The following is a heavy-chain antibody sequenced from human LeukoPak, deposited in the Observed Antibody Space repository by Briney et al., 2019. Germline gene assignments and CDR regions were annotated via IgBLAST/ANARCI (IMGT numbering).Heavy chain of an antibody. Sequence: GGSLRLSCAVSGFSFSNYAMSWVRQFPGKGLEWVSGISGTGGNTYYADSVKGRFTISRDNSKNTLYLQMNSLRAEDTAVYYCAKDLQPFDYWGQGTLVTVSS. CDR1: GFSFSNYA. CDR3: AKDLQPFDY. D-gene: IGHD4-11*01. V-gene: IGHV3-23*01. CDR2: ISGTGGNT. J-gene: IGHJ4*02.